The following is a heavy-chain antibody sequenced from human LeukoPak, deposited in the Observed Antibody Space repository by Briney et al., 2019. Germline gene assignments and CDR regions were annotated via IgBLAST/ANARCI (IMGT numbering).Heavy chain of an antibody. Sequence: SETLSLTCTVSGGSISSYYWSWIRQPPGKGLEWIGYIHHTGSTYYNPSLKSRVTISVDRSKNQFSLKLSSVTAADTAMYFCARTPTYCGGDCYYFDPWGQGTLVTVSS. CDR2: IHHTGST. D-gene: IGHD2-21*02. CDR3: ARTPTYCGGDCYYFDP. CDR1: GGSISSYY. J-gene: IGHJ5*02. V-gene: IGHV4-59*12.